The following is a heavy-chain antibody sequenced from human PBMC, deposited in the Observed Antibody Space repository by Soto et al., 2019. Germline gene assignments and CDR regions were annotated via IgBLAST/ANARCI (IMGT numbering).Heavy chain of an antibody. D-gene: IGHD3-10*01. CDR3: ARVIWFGELLRFDP. V-gene: IGHV4-59*01. CDR2: IYYSGST. J-gene: IGHJ5*02. CDR1: GGSISSYY. Sequence: SETLSLTCTVSGGSISSYYWSWIRQPPGKGLEWIGYIYYSGSTNYNPSLKSRVTISVDTSKNQFSLKLSSVAAADTAVYYCARVIWFGELLRFDPWGQGTLVTISS.